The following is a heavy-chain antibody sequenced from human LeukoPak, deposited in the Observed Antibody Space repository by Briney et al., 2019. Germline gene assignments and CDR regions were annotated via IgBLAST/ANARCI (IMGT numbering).Heavy chain of an antibody. CDR2: IFYSGST. D-gene: IGHD1-26*01. CDR1: GGSMSSYY. Sequence: SGTLSLTCTVSGGSMSSYYWSWIRQPPGKGREWIGYIFYSGSTNYNPSLKSRVTLSVDTSKNQFSLKLGSVTAADTAVYYCARQPYMLGAYYFDYWGQGTLVTVSS. J-gene: IGHJ4*02. CDR3: ARQPYMLGAYYFDY. V-gene: IGHV4-59*08.